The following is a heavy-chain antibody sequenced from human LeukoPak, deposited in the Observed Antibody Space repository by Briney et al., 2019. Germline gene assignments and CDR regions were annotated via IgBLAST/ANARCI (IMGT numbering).Heavy chain of an antibody. Sequence: SQTLSLTCTVSGGSISSGDYYWSWIRQPPGKGLEWIGYIYYSGGTYYNPSLKSRVTISVDTSKNQFSLKLSSVTAADTAVYYCARGLVVVVAADYYYYGMDVWGQGTTVTVSS. D-gene: IGHD2-15*01. V-gene: IGHV4-30-4*01. CDR3: ARGLVVVVAADYYYYGMDV. J-gene: IGHJ6*02. CDR2: IYYSGGT. CDR1: GGSISSGDYY.